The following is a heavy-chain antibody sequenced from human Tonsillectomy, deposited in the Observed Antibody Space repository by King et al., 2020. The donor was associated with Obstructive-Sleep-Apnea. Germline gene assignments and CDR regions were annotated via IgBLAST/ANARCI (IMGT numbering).Heavy chain of an antibody. V-gene: IGHV3-21*01. Sequence: QLVESGGGLVKPGGSLRLSCAASGFTFSSYSMNWVRQAPGKGLEWVSSISSSSSYIYYADSVKGRFTISRDNAKNSLYLQMNSLRAEDTAVYYCARASRIAATGSGMDVWGQGTTVTVSS. CDR1: GFTFSSYS. CDR3: ARASRIAATGSGMDV. D-gene: IGHD6-13*01. J-gene: IGHJ6*02. CDR2: ISSSSSYI.